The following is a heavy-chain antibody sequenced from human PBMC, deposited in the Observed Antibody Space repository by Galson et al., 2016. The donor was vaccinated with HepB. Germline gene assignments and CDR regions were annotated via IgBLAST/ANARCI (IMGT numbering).Heavy chain of an antibody. J-gene: IGHJ4*02. CDR1: TVNFIRYW. D-gene: IGHD3-10*01. V-gene: IGHV5-10-1*01. CDR2: IDPSDSYT. Sequence: QSGAEVKKPGESLRISCQGSTVNFIRYWISWVRQMPGKGLEWMRRIDPSDSYTKYSPSFQGHVTISLDKSISTAYLQWTSLKASDTAMYYCAIFYFDSGSYYNPDYWGQGTLVTVSS. CDR3: AIFYFDSGSYYNPDY.